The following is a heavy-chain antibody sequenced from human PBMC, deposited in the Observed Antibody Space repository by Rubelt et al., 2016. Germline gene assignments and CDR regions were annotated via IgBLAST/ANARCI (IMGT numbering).Heavy chain of an antibody. D-gene: IGHD6-13*01. CDR1: GGTFSSYA. CDR3: ARDEPYSSSWYDY. J-gene: IGHJ4*02. CDR2: IIPIFGTA. Sequence: QVQLVQSGAEVKKPGSSVKVSCKASGGTFSSYAISWVRQAPGQGLEWMGGIIPIFGTANYAQKFQGRVTMTTDTSTSTAYMELRSLRSDDTAVYYCARDEPYSSSWYDYWGQGTLVTVSS. V-gene: IGHV1-69*06.